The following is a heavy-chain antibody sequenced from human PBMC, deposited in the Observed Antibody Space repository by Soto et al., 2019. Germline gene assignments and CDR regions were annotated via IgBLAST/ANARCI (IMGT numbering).Heavy chain of an antibody. CDR3: AKDRDSSSWYGYYFDY. CDR1: GFPFSSYV. V-gene: IGHV3-23*01. CDR2: ISGGGSNT. J-gene: IGHJ4*02. D-gene: IGHD6-13*01. Sequence: PGGSLRLSCAASGFPFSSYVMSWVRQAPGKGLDWVSGISGGGSNTLYADSVKGRFTISRDTSKNTLYLQMNSLRAEETAVYYCAKDRDSSSWYGYYFDYWGQGTLVTVSS.